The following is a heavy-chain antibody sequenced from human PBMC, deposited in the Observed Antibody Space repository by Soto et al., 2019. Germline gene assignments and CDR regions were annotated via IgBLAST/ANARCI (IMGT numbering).Heavy chain of an antibody. J-gene: IGHJ4*02. CDR2: MNPNSGNT. Sequence: ASVKVSCKASGYTFTSYDINWVRQATGQGLEWMGWMNPNSGNTGYAQKFQGRVTMTRNTSISTAYMELSSLRSEDTAVYYCASGTGRDDYYDSSGYFRSPYCLDFWGQGTMVTVSS. CDR1: GYTFTSYD. CDR3: ASGTGRDDYYDSSGYFRSPYCLDF. V-gene: IGHV1-8*01. D-gene: IGHD3-22*01.